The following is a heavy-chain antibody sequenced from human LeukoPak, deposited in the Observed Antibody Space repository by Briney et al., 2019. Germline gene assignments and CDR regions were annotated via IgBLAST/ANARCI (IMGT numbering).Heavy chain of an antibody. D-gene: IGHD3-22*01. Sequence: GESLKVSCKGSGYSFTSYWIGWVRQMPWKGLEWMGIIYPGDSDTRYSPSLQGQVTISADKSISTAYLQWSSLKASDTAMYYCARLLGYYYDSSGYSNWFDPWGQGTLVTVSS. J-gene: IGHJ5*02. V-gene: IGHV5-51*01. CDR2: IYPGDSDT. CDR1: GYSFTSYW. CDR3: ARLLGYYYDSSGYSNWFDP.